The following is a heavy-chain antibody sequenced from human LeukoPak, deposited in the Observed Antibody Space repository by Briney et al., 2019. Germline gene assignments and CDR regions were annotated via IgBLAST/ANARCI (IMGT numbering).Heavy chain of an antibody. D-gene: IGHD1-1*01. V-gene: IGHV3-21*04. CDR2: IFNSGSNT. Sequence: GGSLRLSCAASGFTFSSYSMNWVRQAPGKGLEWISGIFNSGSNTFYANSVEGRFTIFRDNSQNTLYLQMKSLRVEDTAVYYCTRELAAEYWGQGALVTVSS. CDR1: GFTFSSYS. J-gene: IGHJ4*02. CDR3: TRELAAEY.